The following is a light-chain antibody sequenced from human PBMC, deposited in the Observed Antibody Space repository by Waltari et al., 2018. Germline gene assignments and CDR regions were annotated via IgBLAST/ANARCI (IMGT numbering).Light chain of an antibody. CDR3: QQYYSTPYT. CDR2: WAS. CDR1: QSVLYSSNNKNY. Sequence: DIVMTQSPDSLAVSLGVRATINCKSSQSVLYSSNNKNYLAWYQQKPGQPPKLLIYWASTREFGVPDRFSGSGSGTDFTLTISSLQAEDVVVYYCQQYYSTPYTFGQGTKLEIK. V-gene: IGKV4-1*01. J-gene: IGKJ2*01.